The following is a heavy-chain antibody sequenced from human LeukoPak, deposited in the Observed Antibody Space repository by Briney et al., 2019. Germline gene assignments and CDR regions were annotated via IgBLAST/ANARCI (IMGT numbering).Heavy chain of an antibody. CDR3: TRGSSGRRDN. Sequence: ASVKVSCKASVYTFTSCDINWARQATGQGLEWMGWMNPNSGNTGYAQSFQGRITMTRDISIGTAYMELSNLTSEDTAIYYCTRGSSGRRDNWGQGTLVTVSA. V-gene: IGHV1-8*01. J-gene: IGHJ4*02. D-gene: IGHD6-19*01. CDR1: VYTFTSCD. CDR2: MNPNSGNT.